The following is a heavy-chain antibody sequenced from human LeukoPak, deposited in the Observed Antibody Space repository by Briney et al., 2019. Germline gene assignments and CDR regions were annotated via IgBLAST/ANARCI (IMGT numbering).Heavy chain of an antibody. CDR2: IIPIFGTA. CDR3: ATLGYCSSTSCYNYYYYYMDD. V-gene: IGHV1-69*05. J-gene: IGHJ6*03. CDR1: GGTFSSYA. D-gene: IGHD2-2*02. Sequence: SVKVFCEASGGTFSSYAISWVRQAPGQGLEWMGGIIPIFGTANYAQKFQGRVTITTDESTSTAYMELSSLRSEDTAVYYSATLGYCSSTSCYNYYYYYMDDWGKGTTVTVSS.